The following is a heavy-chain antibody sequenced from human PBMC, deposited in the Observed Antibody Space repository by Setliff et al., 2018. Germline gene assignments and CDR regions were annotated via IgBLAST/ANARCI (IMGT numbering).Heavy chain of an antibody. CDR2: IHYRGTT. Sequence: SETLSLTCTVSGASISSGTXYWAWIRQPPGKGLEWIGRIHYRGTTYSNASLXXXXTXXXXTXXXXXXXXXXXXXXXXXAVYYCARTGTYRYFDYWGQGTRVTVSS. J-gene: IGHJ4*02. V-gene: IGHV4-39*01. CDR1: GASISSGTXY. CDR3: ARTGTYRYFDY. D-gene: IGHD1-1*01.